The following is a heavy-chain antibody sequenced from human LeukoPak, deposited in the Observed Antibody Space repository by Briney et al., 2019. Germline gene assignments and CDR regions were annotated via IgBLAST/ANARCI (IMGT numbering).Heavy chain of an antibody. D-gene: IGHD6-25*01. Sequence: PGGSLRLSCADSGFTFSSYWMSWVRQAPGKGLEWVANIKQDGSVKYYVDSVKGRFTISRDNAKNSLYLQMNSLRAEDTAVYYCAGEAAPVFDNWGQGTLVTVSS. V-gene: IGHV3-7*01. J-gene: IGHJ4*02. CDR3: AGEAAPVFDN. CDR1: GFTFSSYW. CDR2: IKQDGSVK.